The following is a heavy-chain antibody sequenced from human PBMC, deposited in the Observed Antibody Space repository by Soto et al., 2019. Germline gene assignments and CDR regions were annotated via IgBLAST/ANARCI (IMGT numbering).Heavy chain of an antibody. J-gene: IGHJ4*02. CDR1: GFTFSSYA. V-gene: IGHV3-23*01. D-gene: IGHD6-19*01. CDR2: ISGSGGST. CDR3: AKEAVAGTIGEYYFDY. Sequence: HPGGSLRLSXAASGFTFSSYAMSWVRQAPGKGLEWVSAISGSGGSTYYADSVKGRFTISRDNSKNTLYLQMNSLRAEDTAVYYCAKEAVAGTIGEYYFDYWGQGTLVTVSS.